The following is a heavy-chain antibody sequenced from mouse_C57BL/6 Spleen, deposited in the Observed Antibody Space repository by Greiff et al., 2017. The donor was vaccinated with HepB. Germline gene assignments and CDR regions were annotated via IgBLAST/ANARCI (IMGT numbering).Heavy chain of an antibody. J-gene: IGHJ2*01. Sequence: EVQGVESGGGLVQPGGSLSLSCAASGFTFTDYYMSWVRQPPGKALEWLGFIRNKANGYTTEYSASVKGRFTISRDNSQSILYLQMNALRAEDSATYYCARYAGYSYYFDYWGQGTTLTVSS. V-gene: IGHV7-3*01. CDR1: GFTFTDYY. D-gene: IGHD2-3*01. CDR2: IRNKANGYTT. CDR3: ARYAGYSYYFDY.